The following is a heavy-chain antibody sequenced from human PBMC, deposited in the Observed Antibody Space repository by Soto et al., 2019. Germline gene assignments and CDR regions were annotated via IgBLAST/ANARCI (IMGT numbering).Heavy chain of an antibody. CDR1: YGYISGYY. Sequence: PSETLSRTCTVSYGYISGYYWSCIRQPPGKGLEWIGYLYYSGCTNYNPSLKSRVTIAVDTSKNQFSLKLNSVTAADTAVYYCARVEPFVRGLRWFGLWGQGFLVTVSS. D-gene: IGHD3-10*02. J-gene: IGHJ5*02. V-gene: IGHV4-59*01. CDR2: LYYSGCT. CDR3: ARVEPFVRGLRWFGL.